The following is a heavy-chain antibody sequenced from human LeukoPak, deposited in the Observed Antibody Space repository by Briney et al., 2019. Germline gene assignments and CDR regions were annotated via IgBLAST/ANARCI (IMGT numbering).Heavy chain of an antibody. CDR1: GFTRKKNL. D-gene: IGHD3-22*01. V-gene: IGHV3-66*01. CDR2: IYSGGST. CDR3: ARGPWNYDSSGYFV. Sequence: GSLKLSFAASGFTRKKNLLGLGRPAPGEGAGWGSVIYSGGSTYYADSVKGRFTISRDNSKNTLYLQMNSLRAEDTAVYYCARGPWNYDSSGYFVWGQGTLVTVSS. J-gene: IGHJ4*02.